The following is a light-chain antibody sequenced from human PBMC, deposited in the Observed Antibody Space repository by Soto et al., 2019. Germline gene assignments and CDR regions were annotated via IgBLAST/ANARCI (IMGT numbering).Light chain of an antibody. V-gene: IGKV3-20*01. CDR1: QSVSSSY. CDR2: GAS. J-gene: IGKJ1*01. CDR3: QQSGSSWGWT. Sequence: EIVLTQSPGTLSLSPGEGATLSCRASQSVSSSYLAWYQQKPGQAPRLLIYGASSRATGIPDRFSGSGSGTDFTLTIRRLELEVFAVYYCQQSGSSWGWTFGQGTKVDIK.